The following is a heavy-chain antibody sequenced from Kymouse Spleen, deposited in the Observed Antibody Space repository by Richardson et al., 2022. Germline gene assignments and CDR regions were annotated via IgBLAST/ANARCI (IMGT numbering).Heavy chain of an antibody. D-gene: IGHD6-19*01. V-gene: IGHV4-39*01. Sequence: QLQLQESGPGLVKPSETLSLTCTVSGGSISSSSYYWGWIRQPPGKGLEWIGSIYYSGSTYYNPSLKSRVTISVDTSKNQFSLKLSSVTAADTAVYYCARIAVAGYYFDYWGQGTLVTVSS. J-gene: IGHJ4*02. CDR1: GGSISSSSYY. CDR2: IYYSGST. CDR3: ARIAVAGYYFDY.